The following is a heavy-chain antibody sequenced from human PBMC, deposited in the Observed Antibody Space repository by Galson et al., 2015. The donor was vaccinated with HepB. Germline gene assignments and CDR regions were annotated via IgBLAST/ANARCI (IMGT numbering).Heavy chain of an antibody. V-gene: IGHV4-4*02. J-gene: IGHJ4*02. CDR3: ARGDTAMGLDY. D-gene: IGHD5-18*01. CDR2: IYHSGST. CDR1: GGSISSSNW. Sequence: ETLSLTCAVSGGSISSSNWWSWVRQPPGKGLKWIGEIYHSGSTNYNPSLKSRVTISVDNSKNQFSLKLSSVTAADTAVYYCARGDTAMGLDYWGQGTLVTVSS.